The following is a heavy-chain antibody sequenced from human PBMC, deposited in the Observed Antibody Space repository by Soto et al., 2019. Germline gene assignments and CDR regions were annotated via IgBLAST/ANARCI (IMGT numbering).Heavy chain of an antibody. Sequence: QMQLVESGGGVVQPGRSLRLSCAASGFTFSGLGMHWVRQAPGKGLEWVAVIRYDGSNIYYADAVKGRFTISRDNSKDTLYLQKNSLRADDTAVYYCARDGVGHTTFSGYFDYWGQGTLVTVSS. J-gene: IGHJ4*02. V-gene: IGHV3-33*01. CDR3: ARDGVGHTTFSGYFDY. CDR2: IRYDGSNI. D-gene: IGHD1-26*01. CDR1: GFTFSGLG.